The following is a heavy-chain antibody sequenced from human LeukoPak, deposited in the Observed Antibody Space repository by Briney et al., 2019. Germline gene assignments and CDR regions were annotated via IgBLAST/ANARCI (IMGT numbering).Heavy chain of an antibody. J-gene: IGHJ5*02. CDR3: ASTRGYQLKWFDP. CDR1: GDCISSGGYY. CDR2: IYYRGST. D-gene: IGHD5-12*01. Sequence: PSETLSLTCTVSGDCISSGGYYWSWIRQHPETGLEWIGYIYYRGSTYSNPSLKSRATISVDTSKNQFSLELKSVTAADTAVYYCASTRGYQLKWFDPWGQGTLVTVSS. V-gene: IGHV4-31*03.